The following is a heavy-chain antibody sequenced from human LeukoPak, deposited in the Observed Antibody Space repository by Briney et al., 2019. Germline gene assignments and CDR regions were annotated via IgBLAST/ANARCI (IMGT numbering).Heavy chain of an antibody. CDR1: GFTFSSYS. D-gene: IGHD3-9*01. CDR2: ISSSSSYI. Sequence: GGSLRLSCAASGFTFSSYSMNWVRQAPGKGLEWVSSISSSSSYIYYADSVKGRFTISRDNAKNSLYLQMNSLRAEDTAVYYCARGTELTLTGYPRQDFDYWGQGTLVTVSS. J-gene: IGHJ4*02. CDR3: ARGTELTLTGYPRQDFDY. V-gene: IGHV3-21*01.